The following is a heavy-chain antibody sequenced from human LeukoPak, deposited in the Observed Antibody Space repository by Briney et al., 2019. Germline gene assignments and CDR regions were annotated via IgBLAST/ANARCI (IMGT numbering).Heavy chain of an antibody. Sequence: PGGSLRLSCAASGFTFSSYSMNWVRQAPGKGRECISYITTSGGAKNYADSVKGRFTISRDNAENSLYLQMSSLRAEDTAVYYCVRTRSSGYLTLDYWGQGTLVTVSS. D-gene: IGHD3-22*01. CDR3: VRTRSSGYLTLDY. V-gene: IGHV3-48*01. J-gene: IGHJ4*02. CDR2: ITTSGGAK. CDR1: GFTFSSYS.